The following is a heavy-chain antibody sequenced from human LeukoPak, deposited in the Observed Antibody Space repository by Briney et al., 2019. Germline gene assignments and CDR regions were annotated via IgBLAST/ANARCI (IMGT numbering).Heavy chain of an antibody. V-gene: IGHV3-30*02. D-gene: IGHD3-10*01. CDR1: GFNLSQYG. J-gene: IGHJ4*02. CDR2: LRFDGVDQ. Sequence: GGSLRLSCVASGFNLSQYGMHWVRQAPGKGLEWVAFLRFDGVDQSYADSVKGRFTISRDNSKNPLYLQMNSLRAEDTAVYYCAKSVPAIRGEIDYWGQGTLVTVSS. CDR3: AKSVPAIRGEIDY.